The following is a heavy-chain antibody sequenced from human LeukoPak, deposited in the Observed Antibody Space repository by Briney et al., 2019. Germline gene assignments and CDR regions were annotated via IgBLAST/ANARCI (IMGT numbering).Heavy chain of an antibody. D-gene: IGHD3-10*01. CDR1: GGSISSSNYY. V-gene: IGHV4-39*01. Sequence: SETLSLTCTVSGGSISSSNYYWGWIRQPPGKGLEWIGSIYYSGSTYYNPSLKSRVTISVDTSKNQFSLKLSSVTAADTAFYYCAIRPTYYYGSGSYPRRFYDYWGQGTLVTVSS. J-gene: IGHJ4*02. CDR2: IYYSGST. CDR3: AIRPTYYYGSGSYPRRFYDY.